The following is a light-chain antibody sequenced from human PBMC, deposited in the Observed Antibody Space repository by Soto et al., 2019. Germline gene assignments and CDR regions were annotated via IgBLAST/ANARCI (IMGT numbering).Light chain of an antibody. CDR3: QQYNNWPPWT. CDR1: PSVSNS. J-gene: IGKJ1*01. Sequence: GERATLSCRASPSVSNSLAWYQHKPGQAPRLLIYDASNRATGVPTRFSGSGSGTDFTLTISSLEPEDFAVYYCQQYNNWPPWTFGQGTKVDIK. CDR2: DAS. V-gene: IGKV3-11*01.